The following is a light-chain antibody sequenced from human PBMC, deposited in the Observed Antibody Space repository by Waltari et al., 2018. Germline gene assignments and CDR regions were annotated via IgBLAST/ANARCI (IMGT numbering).Light chain of an antibody. J-gene: IGLJ1*01. CDR1: KSNIGTTS. CDR2: RDD. Sequence: QSVLTQPPSASGTSGQRVTISCSGDKSNIGTTSVDWYQPFPGTAPKLLIYRDDQRPSGLPDRFAGAKSGTSASLAISWLLSEDEADYYCAAWDDSLNGYVFATGTKVTVL. V-gene: IGLV1-44*01. CDR3: AAWDDSLNGYV.